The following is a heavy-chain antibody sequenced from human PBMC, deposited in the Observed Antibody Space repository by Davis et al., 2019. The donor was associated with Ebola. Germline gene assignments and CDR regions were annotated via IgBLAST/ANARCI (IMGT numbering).Heavy chain of an antibody. CDR1: GFTFSNYG. D-gene: IGHD6-13*01. CDR2: ISYDGSKK. CDR3: ARDLGIAAASDLLYYYHGMDV. J-gene: IGHJ6*04. V-gene: IGHV3-30*03. Sequence: PGGSLRLSCAASGFTFSNYGMHWVRQAPGKGLEWVAVISYDGSKKYYADSVKGRFTISRDNSKNTLYLQMNSLRAEDTAVYYCARDLGIAAASDLLYYYHGMDVWGKGTTVTVSS.